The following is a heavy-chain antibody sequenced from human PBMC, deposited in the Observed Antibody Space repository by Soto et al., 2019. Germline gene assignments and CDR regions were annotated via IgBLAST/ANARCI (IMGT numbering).Heavy chain of an antibody. D-gene: IGHD2-2*01. CDR3: ARVPREIILVGMDV. V-gene: IGHV1-18*04. J-gene: IGHJ6*02. CDR1: GYTFTSYG. Sequence: QVQLVQSGAEVKKPGASVKVSCKASGYTFTSYGISWVRQAPGQGLEWMGWISGKTAKTNYAQNLQGRVTITTDTSTSTAYMERRSLRSDDTAVYYWARVPREIILVGMDVWGQGTTVTVSS. CDR2: ISGKTAKT.